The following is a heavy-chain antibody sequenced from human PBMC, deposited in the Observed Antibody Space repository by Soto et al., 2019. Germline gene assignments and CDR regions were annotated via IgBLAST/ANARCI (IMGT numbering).Heavy chain of an antibody. V-gene: IGHV4-59*08. D-gene: IGHD6-13*01. CDR1: GGSISGSY. CDR3: ARQLIY. CDR2: IYDSGST. Sequence: SETLSLTCTVSGGSISGSYWSWIRQPPGKGLEWIGYIYDSGSTYYNSSLKSRVTMSVDTSKNQFSLKLNSVTAADTAVYYCARQLIYCCQGTPVTVSS. J-gene: IGHJ4*02.